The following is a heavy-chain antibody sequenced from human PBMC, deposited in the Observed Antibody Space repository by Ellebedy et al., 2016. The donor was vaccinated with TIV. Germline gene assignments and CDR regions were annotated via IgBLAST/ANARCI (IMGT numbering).Heavy chain of an antibody. CDR3: VKGVKDYGGNSVYAFDI. CDR1: GFTFSNYW. Sequence: GGSLRLSCAASGFTFSNYWMHWVRQVPGKGLVWVSRINDDGSRTTYADSVKGRFTISRDNSKNTLYLQMSSLRAEDTAVYYCVKGVKDYGGNSVYAFDIWGQGTMVTVSS. J-gene: IGHJ3*02. CDR2: INDDGSRT. V-gene: IGHV3-74*01. D-gene: IGHD4-23*01.